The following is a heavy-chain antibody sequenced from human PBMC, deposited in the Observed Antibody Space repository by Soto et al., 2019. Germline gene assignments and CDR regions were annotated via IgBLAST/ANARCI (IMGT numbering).Heavy chain of an antibody. D-gene: IGHD6-6*01. CDR2: IYYSGST. CDR3: ASNSRSYYFDY. Sequence: PSEALSLTWTVSGGSISSGGYYWSWIRQHPGKGLEWIGYIYYSGSTYYNPSLKSRVTISVDTSKNQFSLKLSSVTAADTAVYYCASNSRSYYFDYWGQGTLVTVSS. CDR1: GGSISSGGYY. J-gene: IGHJ4*02. V-gene: IGHV4-31*02.